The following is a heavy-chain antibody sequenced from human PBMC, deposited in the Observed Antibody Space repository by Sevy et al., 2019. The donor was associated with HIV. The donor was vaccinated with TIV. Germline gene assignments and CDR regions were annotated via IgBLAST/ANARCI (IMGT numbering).Heavy chain of an antibody. D-gene: IGHD2-15*01. Sequence: GGSLRLSCAASGFTFSSYGMHWVRQAPGKGLEWVAVISYEGSNKYYADSVKGRFTITRDNSKNTLYLQMNSLRTEDTAVYYCARVAATPPHYYYMDVWGKGTTVTVSS. V-gene: IGHV3-30*03. J-gene: IGHJ6*03. CDR1: GFTFSSYG. CDR2: ISYEGSNK. CDR3: ARVAATPPHYYYMDV.